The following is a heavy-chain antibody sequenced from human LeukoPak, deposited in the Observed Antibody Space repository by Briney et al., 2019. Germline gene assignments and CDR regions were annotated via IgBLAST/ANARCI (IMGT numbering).Heavy chain of an antibody. V-gene: IGHV1-46*03. J-gene: IGHJ4*02. D-gene: IGHD3-22*01. CDR2: INPSGGST. CDR1: GYTFTSYY. CDR3: ARAPYYYDSSGYYSDVDY. Sequence: ASVKVSCKASGYTFTSYYMHWVRQAPGQGLEWMAIINPSGGSTNYAQKFQGRVTMTRDTSTNTVYMELSSLRSEDTAVYYCARAPYYYDSSGYYSDVDYWGQGTLVTVSS.